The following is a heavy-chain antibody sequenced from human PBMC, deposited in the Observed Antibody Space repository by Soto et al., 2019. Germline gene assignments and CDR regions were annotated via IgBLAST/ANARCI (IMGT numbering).Heavy chain of an antibody. CDR3: ASLDTARVETAGY. CDR1: GFTFSSYG. J-gene: IGHJ4*02. D-gene: IGHD5-18*01. CDR2: IKQGGTET. Sequence: GGSLRLSCAASGFTFSSYGMHWVRQAPGKGLEWVANIKQGGTETYYVDSVKGRFTISKDHAKNSLYLQMNSLRVEDTALYYCASLDTARVETAGYWGQGTLVTVSS. V-gene: IGHV3-7*01.